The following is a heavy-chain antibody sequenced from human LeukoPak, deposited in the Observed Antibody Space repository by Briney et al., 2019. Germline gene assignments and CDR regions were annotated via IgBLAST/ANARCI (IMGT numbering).Heavy chain of an antibody. CDR2: TKSKTDGGTT. CDR3: TTSGNPSLIDI. J-gene: IGHJ3*02. Sequence: GGSLRLSCAASGFTFTNAWMNWVRQAPGKGLEWVGRTKSKTDGGTTDYAAPVEARFTISRDDSKNTLYLQMNSLKTEDTAVYYCTTSGNPSLIDIWGQGTMVTVSS. V-gene: IGHV3-15*07. CDR1: GFTFTNAW. D-gene: IGHD1-26*01.